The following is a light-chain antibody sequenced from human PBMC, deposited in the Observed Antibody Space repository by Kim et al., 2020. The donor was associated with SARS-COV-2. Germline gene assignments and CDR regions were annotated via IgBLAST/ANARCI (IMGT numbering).Light chain of an antibody. CDR2: WAS. V-gene: IGKV4-1*01. J-gene: IGKJ2*03. CDR3: QQYYSTPPS. Sequence: RATINCKSSQTVIYNSNNKNYLAWYQQKPGQAPKLLIYWASIRESGVSDRFSGSGSETDFTLTSSSLQAEDVAVYYCQQYYSTPPSFGQGTKLE. CDR1: QTVIYNSNNKNY.